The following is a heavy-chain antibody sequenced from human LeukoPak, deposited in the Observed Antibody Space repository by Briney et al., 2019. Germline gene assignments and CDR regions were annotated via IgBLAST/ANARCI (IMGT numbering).Heavy chain of an antibody. CDR1: GFSFSNYW. Sequence: GGSLRLPCAASGFSFSNYWMIWVRQAPGKGLEWVANINQDGSEKYYVGSVEGRFTISRDDAKNSLYLQMNSLRVEDTAVYYCSSSTYSSSPCWGQGSLGTVSS. D-gene: IGHD6-6*01. CDR3: SSSTYSSSPC. V-gene: IGHV3-7*01. CDR2: INQDGSEK. J-gene: IGHJ4*02.